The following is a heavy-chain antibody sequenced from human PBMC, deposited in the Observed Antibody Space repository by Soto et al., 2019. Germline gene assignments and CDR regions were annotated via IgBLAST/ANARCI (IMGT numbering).Heavy chain of an antibody. CDR2: ISGSGGST. J-gene: IGHJ4*02. Sequence: GGSLRLSCAASGFTFSSYAMSWVRQAPGKGLEWVSAISGSGGSTYYADSVKGRFTISRDNSKNTLYLQMNSLRAEDTAVYYCAKDLVLMVYAPGYFDYWGQGTLVTVSS. D-gene: IGHD2-8*01. V-gene: IGHV3-23*01. CDR1: GFTFSSYA. CDR3: AKDLVLMVYAPGYFDY.